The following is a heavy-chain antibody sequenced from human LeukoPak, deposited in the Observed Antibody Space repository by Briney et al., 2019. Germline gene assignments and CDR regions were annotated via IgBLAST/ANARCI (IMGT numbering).Heavy chain of an antibody. Sequence: ASVKVSCKVSGYTLTELSMHWVRQAPGKGPEWMGGFDPEDGDTIYAQKFQGRVTMTEDTSTDTAYMELSSLRSEDTAVYYCATVVPAALYNWFDPWGQGTLVTVSS. D-gene: IGHD2-2*01. CDR2: FDPEDGDT. J-gene: IGHJ5*02. V-gene: IGHV1-24*01. CDR3: ATVVPAALYNWFDP. CDR1: GYTLTELS.